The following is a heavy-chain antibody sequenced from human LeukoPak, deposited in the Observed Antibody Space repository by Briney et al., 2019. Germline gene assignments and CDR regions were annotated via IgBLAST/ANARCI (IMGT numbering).Heavy chain of an antibody. CDR1: GGSFSGYY. J-gene: IGHJ5*02. D-gene: IGHD6-19*01. CDR2: INHSGST. V-gene: IGHV4-34*01. Sequence: PSETLSLTCAVYGGSFSGYYWSWIRQPPGKGLEWIGEINHSGSTNYNPSLKNRVTISVDTSKNQFSLKLSSVTAADTAVYYCARSAYSSGWSRGPWFDPWGQGTLVTVSS. CDR3: ARSAYSSGWSRGPWFDP.